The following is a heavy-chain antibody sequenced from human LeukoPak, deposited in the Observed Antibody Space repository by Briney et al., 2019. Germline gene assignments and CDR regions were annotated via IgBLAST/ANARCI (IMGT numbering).Heavy chain of an antibody. D-gene: IGHD3-10*01. V-gene: IGHV4-34*01. Sequence: SETLSLTCAVYGGSFSGYYWSWIRQPPGKGLEWIGEINHSGSTNYNPSLKSRVTISVDTSKNQFSLKLSSVTAADTAVYYCAREDYYCSGSIDYWGQGTLVTVSS. CDR3: AREDYYCSGSIDY. CDR2: INHSGST. J-gene: IGHJ4*02. CDR1: GGSFSGYY.